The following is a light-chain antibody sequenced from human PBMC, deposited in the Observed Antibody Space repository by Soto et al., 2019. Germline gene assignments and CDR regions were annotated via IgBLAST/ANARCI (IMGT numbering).Light chain of an antibody. V-gene: IGKV3-11*01. CDR2: EIS. J-gene: IGKJ3*01. CDR1: QSVGTY. CDR3: QQRNRWPPIFT. Sequence: EIVLTQSPATLSLSPGERATLSCRASQSVGTYLAWYQQKPGQAPRLLIYEISNRAAGIPARFSGSGSGTDFTLTISSLEPEDFAFYYCQQRNRWPPIFTFGPGTKVDL.